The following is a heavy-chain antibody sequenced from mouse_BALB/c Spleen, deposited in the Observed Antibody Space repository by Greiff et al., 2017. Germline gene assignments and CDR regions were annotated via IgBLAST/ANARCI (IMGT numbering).Heavy chain of an antibody. CDR1: GYTFTSYW. V-gene: IGHV1-7*01. D-gene: IGHD1-1*01. CDR3: ARDYYGSSFDY. Sequence: LQESGPELVKPGASVKMSCKASGYTFTSYWMHWVKQRPGQGLEWIGYINPSTGYTEYNQKFKDKATLTADKSSSTAYMQLSSLTSEDSAVYYCARDYYGSSFDYWGQGTTLTVSS. J-gene: IGHJ2*01. CDR2: INPSTGYT.